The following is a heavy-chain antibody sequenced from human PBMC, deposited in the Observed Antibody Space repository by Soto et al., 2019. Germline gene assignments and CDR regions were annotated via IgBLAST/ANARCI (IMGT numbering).Heavy chain of an antibody. CDR2: ISGSGGST. CDR1: GFTFNSDA. Sequence: PGGSLRLSCAASGFTFNSDAISWLRPAPGKGLEWISAISGSGGSTYYADFAKGRLAISRDNSKKTLYLQMNSLRADDTSVYYCAKVDARNTVTTLHYWGQGTLVTVSS. CDR3: AKVDARNTVTTLHY. D-gene: IGHD4-17*01. J-gene: IGHJ4*02. V-gene: IGHV3-23*01.